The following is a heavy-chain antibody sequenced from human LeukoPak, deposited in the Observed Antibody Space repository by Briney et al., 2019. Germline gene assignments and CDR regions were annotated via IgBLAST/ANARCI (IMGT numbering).Heavy chain of an antibody. Sequence: GRSLRLSCAASGFTFNRCGMHWVRQAPGKGLEWVAVIVYDGSHQYYTDSVKGRFTISRDNSKNTVFLQMDSLRAEDTGVYYCVKGSGTGDYGMDTWGQGTTVTVPS. V-gene: IGHV3-30*18. J-gene: IGHJ6*02. CDR1: GFTFNRCG. D-gene: IGHD3-10*01. CDR3: VKGSGTGDYGMDT. CDR2: IVYDGSHQ.